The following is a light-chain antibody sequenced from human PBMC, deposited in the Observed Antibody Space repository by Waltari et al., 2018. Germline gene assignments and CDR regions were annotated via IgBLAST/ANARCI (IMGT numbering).Light chain of an antibody. CDR2: AAS. V-gene: IGKV1D-8*01. Sequence: VIWMTQSPSLLSASTGDRVTISCRMSPGISSYLAWYQQKPGKSPELLIYAASTLQCGVPSRFSGSGSGTDFTLTISCLQSEDFATYYCQQYYSFPWTFGQGTKVEIK. CDR1: PGISSY. CDR3: QQYYSFPWT. J-gene: IGKJ1*01.